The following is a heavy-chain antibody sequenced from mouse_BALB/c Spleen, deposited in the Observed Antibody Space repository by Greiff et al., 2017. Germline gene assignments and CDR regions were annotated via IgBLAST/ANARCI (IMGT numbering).Heavy chain of an antibody. CDR3: ARTDYRYEDYAMDY. CDR2: IDPENGNT. V-gene: IGHV14-1*02. J-gene: IGHJ4*01. Sequence: EVQRVESGAELVRPGALVKLSCKASGFNIKDYYMHWVKQRPEQGLEWIGWIDPENGNTIYDPKFQGKASITADTSSNTAYLQLSSLTSEDTAVYYCARTDYRYEDYAMDYWGQGTSVTVSS. D-gene: IGHD2-14*01. CDR1: GFNIKDYY.